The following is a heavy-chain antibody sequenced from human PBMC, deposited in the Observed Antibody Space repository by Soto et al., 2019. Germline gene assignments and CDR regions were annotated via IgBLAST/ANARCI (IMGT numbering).Heavy chain of an antibody. CDR1: GFTFTSYA. V-gene: IGHV3-23*01. Sequence: GWAVRRSCAASGFTFTSYAMSWVRQAPGKGLEWVSAISGSGGSTYYADSVKGRFTISRDNSKNTLYLQMNSLRAEDTAVYYCAKVRWSFDYWGQGTLVTVSS. CDR2: ISGSGGST. D-gene: IGHD4-17*01. CDR3: AKVRWSFDY. J-gene: IGHJ4*02.